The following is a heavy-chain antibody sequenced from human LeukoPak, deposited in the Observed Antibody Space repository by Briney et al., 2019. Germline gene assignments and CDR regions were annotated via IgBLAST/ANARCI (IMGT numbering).Heavy chain of an antibody. D-gene: IGHD6-19*01. CDR1: GFTFSSYS. V-gene: IGHV3-21*01. CDR2: ISSSSSYI. CDR3: ARDRGGYSSGWYHAPWFDP. Sequence: PGGSLRLSCAASGFTFSSYSMNWVRQAPGKGLEWVSSISSSSSYIYYADSVKGRFTISRDNAKNSLYLQMNSLRAEDTAVYYCARDRGGYSSGWYHAPWFDPWGQGTLVTVSS. J-gene: IGHJ5*02.